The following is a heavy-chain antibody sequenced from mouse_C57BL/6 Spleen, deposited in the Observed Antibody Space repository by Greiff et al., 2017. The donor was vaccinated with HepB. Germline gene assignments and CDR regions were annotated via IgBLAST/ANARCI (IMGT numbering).Heavy chain of an antibody. CDR3: AREGVRGFAY. Sequence: QVQLQQSGAELVRPGSSVKLSCKASGYTFTSYWMDWVKQRPGQGLEWIGNIYPSDSETHYNQKFKDKATLTVDKSSSTAYMQLSSLTSEDSAVYYCAREGVRGFAYWGQGTLVTVSA. D-gene: IGHD5-1*01. J-gene: IGHJ3*01. CDR2: IYPSDSET. V-gene: IGHV1-61*01. CDR1: GYTFTSYW.